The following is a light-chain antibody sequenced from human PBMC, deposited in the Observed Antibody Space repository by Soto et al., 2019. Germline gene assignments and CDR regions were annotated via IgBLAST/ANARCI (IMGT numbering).Light chain of an antibody. CDR2: GAS. Sequence: EVVLTQSPGTLSLSPGERATLSCRASQSVSSSYLAWYQQKPGQAPRLLIYGASSRATGIPDRFSGSGSGTDFTLTISRLEPEDFAVYYCQQYGGSTRTFGQGTKVDI. CDR3: QQYGGSTRT. CDR1: QSVSSSY. V-gene: IGKV3-20*01. J-gene: IGKJ1*01.